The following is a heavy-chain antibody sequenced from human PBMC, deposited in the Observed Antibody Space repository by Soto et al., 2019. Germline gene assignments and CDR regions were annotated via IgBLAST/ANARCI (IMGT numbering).Heavy chain of an antibody. Sequence: GASVKVSCKASGGTCSSYAISWLRQAPGQGLEWMGGIIPIFGTANYAQKFQGRVTITADESTSTAYMELSSLRSEDTAVYYCARDKSERPFDYWGQGTLVTVSS. V-gene: IGHV1-69*13. CDR1: GGTCSSYA. CDR2: IIPIFGTA. CDR3: ARDKSERPFDY. J-gene: IGHJ4*02. D-gene: IGHD1-26*01.